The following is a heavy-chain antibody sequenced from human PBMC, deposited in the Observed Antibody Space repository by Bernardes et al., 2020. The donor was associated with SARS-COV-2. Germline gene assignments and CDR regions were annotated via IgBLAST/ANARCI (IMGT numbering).Heavy chain of an antibody. CDR3: ARDRRRITIFGVDYYGMDV. CDR1: GGSISSGGYS. Sequence: SETLSLTCAVSGGSISSGGYSWSCIRQPPGKGLEWMGYPYHSGSTYYNPSLNSRVTISVDRSKNQFSLKLSSVTAADTAVYYCARDRRRITIFGVDYYGMDVWGQGTTVTVSS. D-gene: IGHD3-3*01. V-gene: IGHV4-30-2*01. J-gene: IGHJ6*02. CDR2: PYHSGST.